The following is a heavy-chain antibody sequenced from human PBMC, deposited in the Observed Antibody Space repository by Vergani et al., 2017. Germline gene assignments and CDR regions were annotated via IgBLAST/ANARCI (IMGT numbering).Heavy chain of an antibody. D-gene: IGHD3-10*01. J-gene: IGHJ5*02. CDR2: LSTTGGA. CDR1: GVSVTDYN. Sequence: QAQLQESGPGLVKPSETLSLTCHVFGVSVTDYNCNWIRQAPGKGLEWIGSLSTTGGATHASHNPSLKSRVSISVDTSKCQFSLRLTSVTAADSAVYYCARVPTMVRGAESNWFDPWGQGTLVTVSS. V-gene: IGHV4-4*09. CDR3: ARVPTMVRGAESNWFDP.